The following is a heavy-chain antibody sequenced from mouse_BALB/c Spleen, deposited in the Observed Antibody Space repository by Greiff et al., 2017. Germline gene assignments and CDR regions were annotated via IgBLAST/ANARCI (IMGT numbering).Heavy chain of an antibody. CDR3: AREVTTAEGSFDY. V-gene: IGHV3-6*02. CDR2: ISYDGSN. D-gene: IGHD1-2*01. Sequence: EVQRVESGPGLVKPSQSLSLTCSVTGYSITSGYYWNWIRQFPGNKLEWMGYISYDGSNNYNPSLKNRISITRDTSKNQFFLKLNSVTTEDTATYYCAREVTTAEGSFDYWGQGTTLTVSS. CDR1: GYSITSGYY. J-gene: IGHJ2*01.